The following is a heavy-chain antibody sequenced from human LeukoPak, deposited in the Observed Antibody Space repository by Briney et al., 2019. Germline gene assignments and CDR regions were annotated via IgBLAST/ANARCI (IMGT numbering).Heavy chain of an antibody. CDR1: GYTFNSFQ. CDR2: INPSGGGA. Sequence: ASLKDSCKASGYTFNSFQMHWVRQAPGQGLEWMGIINPSGGGAFYAQKFQGRVTMTRDTSTSTAYMELSSLRSEDTAVYYCARPRTSSWYFFDYWGQGTLVTVSS. CDR3: ARPRTSSWYFFDY. J-gene: IGHJ4*02. V-gene: IGHV1-46*02. D-gene: IGHD6-13*01.